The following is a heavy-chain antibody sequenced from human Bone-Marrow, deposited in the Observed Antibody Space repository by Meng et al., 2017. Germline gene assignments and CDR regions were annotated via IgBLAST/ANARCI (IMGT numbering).Heavy chain of an antibody. CDR3: ARADGSGSYYDFDY. CDR2: IIPIFGTA. CDR1: GYTFTSYD. J-gene: IGHJ4*02. D-gene: IGHD3-10*01. V-gene: IGHV1-69*05. Sequence: SVKVSCKASGYTFTSYDINWVRQAPGQGLEWMGGIIPIFGTANYAQKFQGRVTITTDESTSTAYMELSSLRSEDTAVYYCARADGSGSYYDFDYWGQGTLVTVSS.